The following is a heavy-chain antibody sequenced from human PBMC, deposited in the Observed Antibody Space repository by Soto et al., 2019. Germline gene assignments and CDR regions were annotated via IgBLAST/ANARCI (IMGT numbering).Heavy chain of an antibody. CDR3: AKGFGELLWYFDL. V-gene: IGHV3-9*01. Sequence: EVLLVESGGGLVQPGRSLRLSCAASGFTFDDYAMLWVRQAPGKCLEWVSGISWNSGSIGYADSVKGRFTISRHNVKNSLYLQMNSLRAEDTALYYCAKGFGELLWYFDLWGRGTLVTVSS. CDR1: GFTFDDYA. J-gene: IGHJ2*01. CDR2: ISWNSGSI. D-gene: IGHD3-10*01.